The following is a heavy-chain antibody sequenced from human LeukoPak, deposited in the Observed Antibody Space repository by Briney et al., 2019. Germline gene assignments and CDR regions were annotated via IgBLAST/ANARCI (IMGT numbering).Heavy chain of an antibody. Sequence: SETLSLTCTVSGYSIGSGYYWAWIRQPPGKGLEWIGSIYHSGSTYYNPSLKSRVTISIDTSKSQFSLNLSSVTAADTAVYFCARDPDYYDPGYWGQGTLVTVSS. CDR1: GYSIGSGYY. V-gene: IGHV4-38-2*02. CDR2: IYHSGST. D-gene: IGHD3-22*01. CDR3: ARDPDYYDPGY. J-gene: IGHJ4*02.